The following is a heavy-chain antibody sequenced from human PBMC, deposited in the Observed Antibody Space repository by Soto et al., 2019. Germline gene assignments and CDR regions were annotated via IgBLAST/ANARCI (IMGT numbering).Heavy chain of an antibody. CDR2: IWYDGSNK. CDR1: GFTFSSYG. D-gene: IGHD3-22*01. J-gene: IGHJ4*02. V-gene: IGHV3-33*01. CDR3: ARTYYYDCSGYYSLSYYFDY. Sequence: PGGSLRLSCAASGFTFSSYGMHWVRQAPGKGLEWVAVIWYDGSNKYYADSVKGRFTISRDNSKNTLYLQMNSLRAEDTAVYYCARTYYYDCSGYYSLSYYFDYWGQGTLVTVSS.